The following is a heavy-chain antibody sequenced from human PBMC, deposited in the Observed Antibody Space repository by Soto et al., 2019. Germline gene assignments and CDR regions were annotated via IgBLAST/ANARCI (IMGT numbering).Heavy chain of an antibody. CDR2: IIPILGIA. CDR3: ARGSTVTTVTNWFDP. CDR1: GGTFSSYT. D-gene: IGHD4-4*01. Sequence: ASVKVSCKASGGTFSSYTISWVRQAPGQGLEWMGRIIPILGIANYAQKFQGRVTITADKSTSTAYMELSSLRSEDTAVYYCARGSTVTTVTNWFDPWGQGTLVTVSS. J-gene: IGHJ5*02. V-gene: IGHV1-69*02.